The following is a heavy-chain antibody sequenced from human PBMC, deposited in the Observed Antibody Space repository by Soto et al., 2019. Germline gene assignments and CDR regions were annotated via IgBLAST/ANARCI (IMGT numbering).Heavy chain of an antibody. D-gene: IGHD5-18*01. J-gene: IGHJ3*02. Sequence: QVQLVQSGAEVKKPGSSVKISCKASGGTFSSYAISWVRQAPGQGLEWMGGIIPIFGTANYAQKFQGRVTITADESTSTAYMELSSRRSEDTAVYYCARDLDTAMVNDAFDIWGQGTMVTVSS. CDR1: GGTFSSYA. CDR3: ARDLDTAMVNDAFDI. V-gene: IGHV1-69*01. CDR2: IIPIFGTA.